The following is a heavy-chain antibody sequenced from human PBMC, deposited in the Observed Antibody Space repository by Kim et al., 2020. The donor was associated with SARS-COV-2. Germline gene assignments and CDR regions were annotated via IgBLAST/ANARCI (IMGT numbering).Heavy chain of an antibody. Sequence: GGSLRHSCAASGFTFSSYGMHWVRQAPGKGLEWVAVIWYDGSNKYYADSVKGRFTISRDNSKNTLYLQMNSLRAEDTAVYYCAKASRAIWFGEQPFDYWGQGTLVTVSS. CDR3: AKASRAIWFGEQPFDY. CDR1: GFTFSSYG. J-gene: IGHJ4*02. D-gene: IGHD3-10*01. V-gene: IGHV3-33*06. CDR2: IWYDGSNK.